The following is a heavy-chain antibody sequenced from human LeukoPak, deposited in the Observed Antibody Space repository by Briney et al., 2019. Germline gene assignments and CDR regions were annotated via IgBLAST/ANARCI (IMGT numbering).Heavy chain of an antibody. CDR3: ARGGTLGIPGYSSSWYVDIDY. CDR1: GGTFSSYA. CDR2: IIPIFGTA. V-gene: IGHV1-69*06. J-gene: IGHJ4*02. Sequence: SVKVSCKASGGTFSSYAISWVRQAPGQGLEWMGGIIPIFGTANYAQKFQGRVTITADKSTSTAYMELSSLRSEDTAVYHCARGGTLGIPGYSSSWYVDIDYWGQGTLVTVSS. D-gene: IGHD6-13*01.